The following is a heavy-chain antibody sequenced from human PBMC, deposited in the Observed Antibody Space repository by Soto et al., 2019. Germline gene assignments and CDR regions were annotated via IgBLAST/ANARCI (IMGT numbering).Heavy chain of an antibody. Sequence: SQTLSLTCVGSGDTVSSNSVAWNWVRQSPSRGLEWLGRTYYRSRWYSDYAVSVRSRIDIDADTSKNQVSLQLNSVTPEDTAVYYCARSEEDSDYYYYGMDVWGQGTTVTVSS. CDR1: GDTVSSNSVA. D-gene: IGHD2-15*01. CDR2: TYYRSRWYS. J-gene: IGHJ6*02. CDR3: ARSEEDSDYYYYGMDV. V-gene: IGHV6-1*01.